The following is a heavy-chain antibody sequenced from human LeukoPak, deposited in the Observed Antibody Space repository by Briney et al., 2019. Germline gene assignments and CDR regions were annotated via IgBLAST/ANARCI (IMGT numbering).Heavy chain of an antibody. CDR3: ARKGEFWSGRNWFDP. CDR1: GDSVSSSSYY. V-gene: IGHV4-39*07. J-gene: IGHJ5*02. Sequence: PSETLSLTCTVSGDSVSSSSYYWGWIRQPPEKGLEWIGSIYYSGSTYYNPSLKSRVTISVDTSKNQFSLWLSSVTAADTAVYYCARKGEFWSGRNWFDPWGQGTLVTVSS. D-gene: IGHD3-3*01. CDR2: IYYSGST.